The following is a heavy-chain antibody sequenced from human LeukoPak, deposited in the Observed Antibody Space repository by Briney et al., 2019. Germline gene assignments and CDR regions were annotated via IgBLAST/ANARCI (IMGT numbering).Heavy chain of an antibody. CDR2: IYHSGST. CDR3: ARAKRPAATYYFDY. J-gene: IGHJ4*02. V-gene: IGHV4-34*01. Sequence: PSETLSLTCAVYGGSFSGYYWSWIRQPPGKGLEWIGYIYHSGSTYYNPSLKSRVTISVDRSKNQFSLKLSSVTAADTAVYYCARAKRPAATYYFDYWGQGTLVTVSS. CDR1: GGSFSGYY. D-gene: IGHD2-2*01.